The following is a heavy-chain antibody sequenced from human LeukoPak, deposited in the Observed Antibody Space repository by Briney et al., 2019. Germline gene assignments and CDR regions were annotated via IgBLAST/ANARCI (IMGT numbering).Heavy chain of an antibody. V-gene: IGHV4-59*08. J-gene: IGHJ6*03. CDR3: ARSFMVVVPAATYYYYYYMDV. CDR1: GGSISSYY. Sequence: AETLSLTCTVSGGSISSYYWSWIRQPPGKGLEWIGYIYYSGSTNYNPSLKSRVTISVDTSKNQFSLKLSSVTAADTAVYYCARSFMVVVPAATYYYYYYMDVWGKGTTVTVSS. D-gene: IGHD2-2*01. CDR2: IYYSGST.